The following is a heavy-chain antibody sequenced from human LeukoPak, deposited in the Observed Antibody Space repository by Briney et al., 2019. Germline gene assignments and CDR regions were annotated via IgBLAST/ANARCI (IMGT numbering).Heavy chain of an antibody. CDR1: GFTFSSYE. V-gene: IGHV3-23*01. CDR2: ISGSGDRT. Sequence: GGSLRLSCAASGFTFSSYEMNWVRQAPGKGLEWVSTISGSGDRTYYADSVKGRFTISRDNSKNTLFLHMNSLRAEDTAVYSCAKGYYGSGSYGWFDYWGQGTLVTVSS. J-gene: IGHJ4*02. CDR3: AKGYYGSGSYGWFDY. D-gene: IGHD3-10*01.